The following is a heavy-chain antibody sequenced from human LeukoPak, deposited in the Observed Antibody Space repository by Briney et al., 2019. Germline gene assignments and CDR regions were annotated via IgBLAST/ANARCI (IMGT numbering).Heavy chain of an antibody. V-gene: IGHV3-21*01. D-gene: IGHD3-3*01. CDR1: GFTFSSYS. CDR2: ISSSSSYI. Sequence: DPGGSLRLSCAASGFTFSSYSMNWVRQAPGKGLEWVSSISSSSSYIYYADSVKGRFTISRDNAKNSLYLQMNSLRAEDTAVYYCARDLGSGYYNGMDYWGQGTLVTVSS. J-gene: IGHJ4*02. CDR3: ARDLGSGYYNGMDY.